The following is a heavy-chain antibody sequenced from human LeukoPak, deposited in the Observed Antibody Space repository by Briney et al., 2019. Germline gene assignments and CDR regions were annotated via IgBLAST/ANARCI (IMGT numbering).Heavy chain of an antibody. CDR1: GGSTSDYY. V-gene: IGHV4-4*07. CDR2: IYYTGNT. CDR3: ARGGTLFTYFDS. J-gene: IGHJ4*02. Sequence: SETLSLTCSVSGGSTSDYYWNWVRQPAGQGLEWLGRIYYTGNTAYNPSLESRLTMSLDTAKNQFSLKVTSVTAADTAVYYCARGGTLFTYFDSWGQGTLVTVSS. D-gene: IGHD3-10*02.